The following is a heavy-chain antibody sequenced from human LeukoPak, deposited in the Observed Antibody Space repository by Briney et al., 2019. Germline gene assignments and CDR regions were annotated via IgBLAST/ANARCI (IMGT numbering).Heavy chain of an antibody. J-gene: IGHJ4*02. Sequence: AGGSLRLSCAASGFTFSSYAMHWVRQAPGKGLEWVAVISYDGSNKYYADSVKGRFTISRDNSKNTLYLQMNSLRAEDTAVYYCAKRNYYDSSGQFYYLDNWGQGTLVTVSS. CDR3: AKRNYYDSSGQFYYLDN. CDR2: ISYDGSNK. V-gene: IGHV3-30-3*02. D-gene: IGHD3-22*01. CDR1: GFTFSSYA.